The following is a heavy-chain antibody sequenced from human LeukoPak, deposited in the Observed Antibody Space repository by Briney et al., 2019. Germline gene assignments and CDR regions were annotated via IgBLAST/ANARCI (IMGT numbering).Heavy chain of an antibody. CDR1: GGTFSSYA. D-gene: IGHD3-22*01. J-gene: IGHJ4*02. V-gene: IGHV1-18*01. CDR3: ARDYIGYYYDSSGYQDY. CDR2: ISAYNGNT. Sequence: ASVKVSCKASGGTFSSYAISWVRQAPGQGLEWMGWISAYNGNTNYAQKLQGRVTMTTDTSTSTAYMELRSLRSDDTAVYYCARDYIGYYYDSSGYQDYWGQGTLVTVSS.